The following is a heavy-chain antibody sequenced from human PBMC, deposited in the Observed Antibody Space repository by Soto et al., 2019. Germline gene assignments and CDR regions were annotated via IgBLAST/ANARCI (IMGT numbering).Heavy chain of an antibody. J-gene: IGHJ4*02. CDR2: ISAYNRYT. CDR1: GYTFNIYG. V-gene: IGHV1-18*01. D-gene: IGHD3-22*01. CDR3: ARTFYDDASGYPSDY. Sequence: QVQLVQSGAEVKKPGASVKVSCKASGYTFNIYGINWVRQAPGQGLEWMGWISAYNRYTDYAQKFQGRVTLTTDTSTNTAHMELRSLRVDATAVYYCARTFYDDASGYPSDYWGQGTLITVSS.